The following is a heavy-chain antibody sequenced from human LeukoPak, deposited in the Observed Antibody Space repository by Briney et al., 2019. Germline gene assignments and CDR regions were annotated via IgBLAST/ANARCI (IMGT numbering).Heavy chain of an antibody. J-gene: IGHJ6*04. CDR2: ISGSGGTT. CDR3: AELGITMIGGV. CDR1: GFTFSSYA. D-gene: IGHD3-10*02. V-gene: IGHV3-23*01. Sequence: GGSLRLSCAASGFTFSSYAMNWVRQAPGKGLEWVSSISGSGGTTYYAGSVKGRFTISRDNAKNSLYLQMNSLRAEDTAVYYCAELGITMIGGVWGKGTTVTISS.